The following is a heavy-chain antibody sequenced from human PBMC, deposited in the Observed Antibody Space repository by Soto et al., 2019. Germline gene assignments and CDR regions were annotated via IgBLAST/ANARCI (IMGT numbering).Heavy chain of an antibody. Sequence: RCSPHQDTGQRLEWMGWINTGNGNINYSQKFQGRVAITRDTSATTAYMELSSLRSEDTAVYYCARAGPRDSNGWQTFDYWGQGTLVTVSS. D-gene: IGHD6-19*01. J-gene: IGHJ4*02. CDR2: INTGNGNI. V-gene: IGHV1-3*04. CDR3: ARAGPRDSNGWQTFDY.